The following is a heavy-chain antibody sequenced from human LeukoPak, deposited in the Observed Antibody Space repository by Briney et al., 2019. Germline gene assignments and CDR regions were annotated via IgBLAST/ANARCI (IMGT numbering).Heavy chain of an antibody. CDR1: GFIFSSHG. V-gene: IGHV3-74*01. J-gene: IGHJ4*02. CDR3: ARVLMGSSGNDY. Sequence: GGSLRLSCEASGFIFSSHGMHWVRQAPGKGLVWVPHINSDGSSTRYADSVKGRFTMSRDNAKKTLYLQMNSLRAEDTAVYYCARVLMGSSGNDYWGQGTLATVSS. CDR2: INSDGSST. D-gene: IGHD6-19*01.